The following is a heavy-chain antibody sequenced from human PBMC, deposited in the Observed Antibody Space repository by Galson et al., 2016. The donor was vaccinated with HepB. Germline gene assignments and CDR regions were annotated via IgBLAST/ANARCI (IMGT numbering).Heavy chain of an antibody. Sequence: SLRLSCAASGFTFSSFAIHWVRQAPGKGLEWVALMSDDGSSKYYADSVKGRFTFSRDNSKNTLYLQMNSLRAEDTAMSYCARADRGFHDRRFRFDYWGQGTLVTVSS. J-gene: IGHJ4*02. CDR1: GFTFSSFA. CDR3: ARADRGFHDRRFRFDY. CDR2: MSDDGSSK. V-gene: IGHV3-30-3*01. D-gene: IGHD3-22*01.